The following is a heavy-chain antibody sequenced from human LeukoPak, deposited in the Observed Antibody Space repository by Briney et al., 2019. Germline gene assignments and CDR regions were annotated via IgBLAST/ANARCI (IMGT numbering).Heavy chain of an antibody. CDR1: GFTFSNYE. J-gene: IGHJ5*02. CDR2: ISSSGSI. D-gene: IGHD3-22*01. CDR3: ASTNYYDSSGFSNWFDP. Sequence: GGSLRLSCAASGFTFSNYEMNWVGQAPGKGLEWVSYISSSGSIYYADSVKGRFTISRDNAKNSLYLQMNSLRAEDTAIYYCASTNYYDSSGFSNWFDPWGQGTLVTVSS. V-gene: IGHV3-48*03.